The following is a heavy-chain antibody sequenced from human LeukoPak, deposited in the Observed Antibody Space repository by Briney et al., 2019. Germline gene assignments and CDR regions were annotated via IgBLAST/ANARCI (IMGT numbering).Heavy chain of an antibody. Sequence: PSETLSLTCAVYGGSFSGYYWSWIRQPPGKGLEWIGEINHSGSTNYNPSLKSRVTISVDTSKNQFSLKLSSVTAADTAVYYCARGGDYGDAFDIWGQGTMVTVSS. J-gene: IGHJ3*02. D-gene: IGHD4-17*01. V-gene: IGHV4-34*01. CDR3: ARGGDYGDAFDI. CDR2: INHSGST. CDR1: GGSFSGYY.